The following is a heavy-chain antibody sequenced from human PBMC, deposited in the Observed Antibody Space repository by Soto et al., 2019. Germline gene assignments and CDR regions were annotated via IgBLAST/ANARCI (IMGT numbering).Heavy chain of an antibody. J-gene: IGHJ6*01. CDR2: IIPIFGTA. CDR1: GGTFSSYA. Sequence: QVQLVQSGAEVKKPGSSVKVSCKASGGTFSSYAISWVRQAPGQGLEWMGGIIPIFGTANYAQKCQGRVTITADKSTSTDHMELSSLRSEDTAVYYCASLFRGYDYCMDVWGQGTTVTVSS. CDR3: ASLFRGYDYCMDV. V-gene: IGHV1-69*06.